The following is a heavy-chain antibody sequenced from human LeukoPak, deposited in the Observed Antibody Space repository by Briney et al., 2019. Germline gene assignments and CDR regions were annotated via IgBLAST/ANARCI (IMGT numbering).Heavy chain of an antibody. CDR1: GFTFSSYS. J-gene: IGHJ4*02. D-gene: IGHD6-19*01. CDR2: ISSSSSYI. V-gene: IGHV3-21*01. Sequence: GGSLRLSCAASGFTFSSYSMNWVRQAPGKGLEWVSSISSSSSYIYYADSVKGRFTTSRDNAKNSLYLQMNSLRAEDTAVYYCAKMYSGWVDYWGQGTLVTVSS. CDR3: AKMYSGWVDY.